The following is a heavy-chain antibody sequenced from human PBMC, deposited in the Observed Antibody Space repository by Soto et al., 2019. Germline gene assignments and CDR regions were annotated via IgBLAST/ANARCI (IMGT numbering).Heavy chain of an antibody. V-gene: IGHV3-74*01. J-gene: IGHJ6*02. Sequence: GGSLRLSCRASGFTFSNAWMHWVRRAPGKGLVGVSRVNNDGYNTAYADSVKGRFTISRDNARNILYMQMDSLRVEDTAIYYWEIDEGGLDVWGQVTTGTVSS. CDR1: GFTFSNAW. CDR3: EIDEGGLDV. CDR2: VNNDGYNT.